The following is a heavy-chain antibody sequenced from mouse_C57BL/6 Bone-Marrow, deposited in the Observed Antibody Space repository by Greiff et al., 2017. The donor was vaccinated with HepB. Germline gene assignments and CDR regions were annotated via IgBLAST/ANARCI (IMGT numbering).Heavy chain of an antibody. CDR3: ARRGSSYRYFDV. D-gene: IGHD1-1*01. V-gene: IGHV1-82*01. Sequence: QVQLQQSGPELVKPGASVKISCKASGYAFSSSWMNWVKQRPGKGLEWIGRIYPGDGDTNYNGKFKGKATLTADKSSSTAYMQISSLTSEDSAVYFCARRGSSYRYFDVWGTGTTVTVSS. J-gene: IGHJ1*03. CDR2: IYPGDGDT. CDR1: GYAFSSSW.